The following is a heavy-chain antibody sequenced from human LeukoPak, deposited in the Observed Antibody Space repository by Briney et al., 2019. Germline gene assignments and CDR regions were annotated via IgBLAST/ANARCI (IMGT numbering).Heavy chain of an antibody. V-gene: IGHV4-59*07. D-gene: IGHD3-10*01. J-gene: IGHJ4*02. Sequence: SDTLSLTCTVSGGSISSYYWGWIRLPPGKGLEWIGYISYSGSTTYIPSLKSRVTILVDTPKNQFSLKLSSVTAADTAVYYCVRITQGTIDYWGRGTLVTVSS. CDR3: VRITQGTIDY. CDR1: GGSISSYY. CDR2: ISYSGST.